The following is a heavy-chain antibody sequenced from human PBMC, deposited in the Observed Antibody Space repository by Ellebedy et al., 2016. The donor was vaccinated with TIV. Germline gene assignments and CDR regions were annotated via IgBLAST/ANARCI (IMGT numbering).Heavy chain of an antibody. V-gene: IGHV4-59*08. CDR2: IYSSGSS. D-gene: IGHD2/OR15-2a*01. CDR3: ARRNTELLTVEEYYYYMDV. Sequence: SETLSLTCTVSGGSIGGFYWSWIRQPPGKGLEWIGHIYSSGSSNYSPSLESRVTISVDTSKNQFSLKLNSVTAADTAVYYCARRNTELLTVEEYYYYMDVWGRGTTVTVSS. CDR1: GGSIGGFY. J-gene: IGHJ6*03.